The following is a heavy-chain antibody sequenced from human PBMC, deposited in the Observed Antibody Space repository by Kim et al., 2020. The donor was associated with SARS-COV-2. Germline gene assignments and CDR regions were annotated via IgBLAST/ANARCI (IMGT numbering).Heavy chain of an antibody. J-gene: IGHJ4*02. Sequence: SETLSLTCTVSGGSINSYYWSWIRQPPGDGLEWIGYIYYTGSTNYNPSLKSRVTISVDTSKNQFSLQLASVTTADTAVYFCARGSGVTRPNFDYWGQGTLVTVSS. D-gene: IGHD6-19*01. V-gene: IGHV4-59*13. CDR1: GGSINSYY. CDR2: IYYTGST. CDR3: ARGSGVTRPNFDY.